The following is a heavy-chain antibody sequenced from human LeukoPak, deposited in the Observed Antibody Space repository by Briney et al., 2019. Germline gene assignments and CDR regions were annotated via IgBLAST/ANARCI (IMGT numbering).Heavy chain of an antibody. D-gene: IGHD3-22*01. CDR2: IKSKTDGGTT. Sequence: GGSLRLSCAASGLTFSNAWMSWVRQAPGKGLEWVGRIKSKTDGGTTDYAAPVKGRFTISRDDSKNTLYLQMNSLKTEDTAVYYCTTVLFRGGYYSFDYWGQGTLVTVSS. CDR1: GLTFSNAW. CDR3: TTVLFRGGYYSFDY. V-gene: IGHV3-15*01. J-gene: IGHJ4*02.